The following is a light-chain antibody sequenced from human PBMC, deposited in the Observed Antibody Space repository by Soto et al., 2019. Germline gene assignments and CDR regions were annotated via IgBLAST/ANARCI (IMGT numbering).Light chain of an antibody. V-gene: IGKV1-39*01. CDR3: QQHYITPWT. Sequence: DIQMTQSPSSLSTSVGDRFTITCVASQSINWYLNWYQQKPGKAPNLLIYAASSLQSGVPSRFSGSGSGTDFTLTISSLQSEDFATYYCQQHYITPWTFGQGTKVDIK. CDR2: AAS. J-gene: IGKJ1*01. CDR1: QSINWY.